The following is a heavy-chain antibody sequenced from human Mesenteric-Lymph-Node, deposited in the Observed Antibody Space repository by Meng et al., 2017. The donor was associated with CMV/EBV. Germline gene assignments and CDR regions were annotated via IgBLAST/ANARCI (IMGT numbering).Heavy chain of an antibody. V-gene: IGHV3-64*02. CDR2: ISSNGGST. CDR3: AREARDLLSGMDV. CDR1: GFTFSSYA. J-gene: IGHJ6*02. D-gene: IGHD2-15*01. Sequence: GGSLRLSCAASGFTFSSYAMHWVRQAPGKGLEYVSAISSNGGSTYYADSVKGRFTISRDNSKNTLYLQMNSLRAEDTAVYYCAREARDLLSGMDVWGQGTTVTVSS.